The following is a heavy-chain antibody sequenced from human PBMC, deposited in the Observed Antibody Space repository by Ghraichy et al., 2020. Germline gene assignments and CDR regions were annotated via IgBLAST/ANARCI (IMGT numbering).Heavy chain of an antibody. CDR2: ISPYNGNT. Sequence: ASVKVSCKASRYTFTSYGISWARQAPGQGPEWMGWISPYNGNTNYAQKFQGRVTMTTDTSRSTAFMELKSLRTDDTAVYYCARDMVKSEGQRYVDYYYYGMDVWGQGTTVTVSS. J-gene: IGHJ6*02. D-gene: IGHD3-9*01. CDR3: ARDMVKSEGQRYVDYYYYGMDV. CDR1: RYTFTSYG. V-gene: IGHV1-18*01.